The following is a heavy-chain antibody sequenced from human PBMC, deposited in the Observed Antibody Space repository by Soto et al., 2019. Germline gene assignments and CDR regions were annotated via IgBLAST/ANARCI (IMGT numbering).Heavy chain of an antibody. Sequence: AASVKVSCKASGYTFTSYGISWVPQAPGQGREWMGWISAYNGNTNYAQKLQGRVTMTTDTSTSTAYMELRSLRSDDTAVYYCARGVAGMVRFLEWLSKGESWFDPWGQGXLVTVSS. D-gene: IGHD3-3*01. CDR1: GYTFTSYG. CDR2: ISAYNGNT. J-gene: IGHJ5*02. V-gene: IGHV1-18*01. CDR3: ARGVAGMVRFLEWLSKGESWFDP.